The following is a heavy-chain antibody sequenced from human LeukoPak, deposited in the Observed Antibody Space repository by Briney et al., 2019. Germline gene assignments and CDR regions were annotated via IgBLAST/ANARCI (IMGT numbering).Heavy chain of an antibody. Sequence: GASLRLSCAASGFTFSSYAMSWVRQAPGKGLEWVSVIYSGGSTYYADSVKGRFTISRDNSKNTLYLQMNSLRAEDTAVYYCATVTAALYYYGMDVWGQGTTVTVSS. CDR1: GFTFSSYA. V-gene: IGHV3-66*02. CDR2: IYSGGST. CDR3: ATVTAALYYYGMDV. D-gene: IGHD2-21*02. J-gene: IGHJ6*02.